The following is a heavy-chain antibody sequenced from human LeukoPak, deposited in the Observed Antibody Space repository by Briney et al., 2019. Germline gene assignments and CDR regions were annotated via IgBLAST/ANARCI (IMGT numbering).Heavy chain of an antibody. Sequence: GGSLRLSCAASGLTFSRYAMTWVRQAPGKGLEWVSVISGSGDTTYYADSVKGRFTISRDNSKDTLYLQMNSLRADDTAVYYCARAGEGLLAYSFDIWGQGTMVTVSS. CDR3: ARAGEGLLAYSFDI. CDR2: ISGSGDTT. D-gene: IGHD1-26*01. J-gene: IGHJ3*02. CDR1: GLTFSRYA. V-gene: IGHV3-23*01.